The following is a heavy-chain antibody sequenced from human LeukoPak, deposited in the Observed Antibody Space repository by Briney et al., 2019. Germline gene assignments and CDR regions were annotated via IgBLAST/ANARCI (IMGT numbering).Heavy chain of an antibody. Sequence: GGSPRLSCAASGFTFSSYAMSWVRQAPGKGLEWVSAISGSGGSTYYADSVKGRFTISRDNSKNTLYLQMNSLRAEDTAVYYCAKDSSWYLNFDYWGQGTLVTVSS. V-gene: IGHV3-23*01. CDR2: ISGSGGST. CDR1: GFTFSSYA. J-gene: IGHJ4*02. CDR3: AKDSSWYLNFDY. D-gene: IGHD6-13*01.